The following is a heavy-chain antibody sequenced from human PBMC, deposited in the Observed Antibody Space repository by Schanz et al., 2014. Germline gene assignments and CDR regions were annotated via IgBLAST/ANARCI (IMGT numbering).Heavy chain of an antibody. V-gene: IGHV4-4*02. CDR2: IYDSGNT. CDR1: GASVSSDNW. CDR3: ARGGQGFGEPHQRLFEY. D-gene: IGHD3-10*01. Sequence: QVQLEESGAGLVKPSGTLSLTCAVSGASVSSDNWWNWVRQPPGQGLEWIGEIYDSGNTNYNPSRKSRVTMSVDDSKNQFSLQLTSVTAADTAVYYCARGGQGFGEPHQRLFEYWGPGTLVTVSS. J-gene: IGHJ4*02.